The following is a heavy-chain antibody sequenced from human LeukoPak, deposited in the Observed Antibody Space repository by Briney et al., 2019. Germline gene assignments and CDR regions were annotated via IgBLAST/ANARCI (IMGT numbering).Heavy chain of an antibody. D-gene: IGHD6-19*01. CDR3: ASATPGYSSGWYVDY. V-gene: IGHV3-21*01. CDR1: GFTFSSYS. Sequence: GGSLRLSCAASGFTFSSYSMNWVRQAPGKGLEWVSSISSSSSYIYYADSVKGRFTISRDNAKNSLYLQMNSLRAEDTAVYYCASATPGYSSGWYVDYWGQGTLVTVSS. CDR2: ISSSSSYI. J-gene: IGHJ4*02.